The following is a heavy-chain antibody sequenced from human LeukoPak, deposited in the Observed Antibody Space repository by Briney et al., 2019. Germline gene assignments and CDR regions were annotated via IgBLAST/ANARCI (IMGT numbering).Heavy chain of an antibody. D-gene: IGHD2-2*01. J-gene: IGHJ4*02. V-gene: IGHV3-21*04. Sequence: GGSLRLSCAASGFTFSSYSMNWVRQAPGKGLEWVSSISSSSSYIYYADSVKGRFTISRDNAKNSLYLQMNSLRAEDTAVYYCASRYCSSTSCHTPFDYWGQGTLVTVSS. CDR1: GFTFSSYS. CDR3: ASRYCSSTSCHTPFDY. CDR2: ISSSSSYI.